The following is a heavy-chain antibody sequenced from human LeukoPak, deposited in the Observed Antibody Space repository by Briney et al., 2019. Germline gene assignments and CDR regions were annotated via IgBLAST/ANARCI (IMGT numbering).Heavy chain of an antibody. CDR2: IYSGGST. V-gene: IGHV3-53*01. CDR1: GFTVSSNY. Sequence: PGGSLRLSCAASGFTVSSNYMSWVRQAPGKGLEWVSVIYSGGSTYYADSVKGRFTISRDNSKNTLYLQMNSLRAEDTAVYYCASARQSSSWRHFDYWGQETLVTVSS. CDR3: ASARQSSSWRHFDY. J-gene: IGHJ4*02. D-gene: IGHD6-13*01.